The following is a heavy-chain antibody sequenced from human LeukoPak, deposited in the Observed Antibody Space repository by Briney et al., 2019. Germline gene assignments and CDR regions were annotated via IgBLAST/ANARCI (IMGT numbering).Heavy chain of an antibody. CDR3: AREYYYDSSGYYFDY. CDR1: GGSISSGDYY. Sequence: SQTLSLTCTVSGGSISSGDYYWSWIRQPPGKGLEWIGYIYYSGSTYYNPSLKSRVTISVDTSKNLFSLKLSSVTAADTAVYYCAREYYYDSSGYYFDYWGQGTLVTVSS. CDR2: IYYSGST. V-gene: IGHV4-30-4*08. D-gene: IGHD3-22*01. J-gene: IGHJ4*02.